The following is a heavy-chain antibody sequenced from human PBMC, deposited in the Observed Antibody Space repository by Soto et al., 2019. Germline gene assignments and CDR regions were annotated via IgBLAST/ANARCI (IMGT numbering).Heavy chain of an antibody. D-gene: IGHD1-1*01. CDR1: GFTFDTYG. CDR2: ISYEGSNT. Sequence: QVHLVESGGGVVQPGRSLRLSCVASGFTFDTYGIHWVRQAPGKGLQWVALISYEGSNTYYADSVRGLFTISRDNSKNTLYLQMNTLRPEDTGLYYCARVTPGNNLYYFSGLDFWGQGTSVTVSS. J-gene: IGHJ6*02. CDR3: ARVTPGNNLYYFSGLDF. V-gene: IGHV3-30-3*01.